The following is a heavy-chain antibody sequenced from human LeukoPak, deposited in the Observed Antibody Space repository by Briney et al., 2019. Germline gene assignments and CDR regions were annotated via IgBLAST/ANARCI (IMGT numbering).Heavy chain of an antibody. Sequence: GGSLRLSCAASGFTFDDYTMHWVRQAPGKGLEWVSLISWDGGSTYYADSVKGRFTISRDNSKNSLYLQMNSLRTEDTALYYCAIEYSSLNCFDYWGQGTLVTVSS. CDR2: ISWDGGST. D-gene: IGHD6-6*01. J-gene: IGHJ4*02. V-gene: IGHV3-43*01. CDR1: GFTFDDYT. CDR3: AIEYSSLNCFDY.